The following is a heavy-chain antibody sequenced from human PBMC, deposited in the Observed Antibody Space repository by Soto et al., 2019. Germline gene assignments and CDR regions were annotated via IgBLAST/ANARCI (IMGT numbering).Heavy chain of an antibody. CDR2: ITSGSDYI. Sequence: EVQLVESGGGLVNSGGSLRLYCAASGFTFSSYTMNWVRQAPGKGLEWVAFITSGSDYIYYADSVKGRFTISRDDANNSLFLQMSGLSAEDTAVYYCTREHVVTIFRRGQRGSFDNWSQGTLVTVSS. CDR1: GFTFSSYT. J-gene: IGHJ4*02. V-gene: IGHV3-21*01. D-gene: IGHD3-9*01. CDR3: TREHVVTIFRRGQRGSFDN.